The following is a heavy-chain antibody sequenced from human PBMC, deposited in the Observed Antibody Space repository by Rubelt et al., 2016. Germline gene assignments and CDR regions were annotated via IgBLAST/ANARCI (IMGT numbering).Heavy chain of an antibody. CDR2: INPSGNT. CDR1: GGSISGYY. J-gene: IGHJ4*02. Sequence: QVHLQQWGAGLLKPSETLSLTCAVYGGSISGYYWSWIRQPPGKGLEWIGEINPSGNTDYNPSLKSRVTMSVDKSKNQFSLKLTSVTAADTGVYYCARGRAGRRFDYWDQGALVNVSS. D-gene: IGHD6-6*01. V-gene: IGHV4-34*01. CDR3: ARGRAGRRFDY.